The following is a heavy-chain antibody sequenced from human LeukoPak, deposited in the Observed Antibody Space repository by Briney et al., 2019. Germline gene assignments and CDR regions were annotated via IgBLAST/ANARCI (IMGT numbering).Heavy chain of an antibody. Sequence: SETLSLTCTVSGGSINSNSYYWGWIRQPPGKGLEWIGSIYYSGSTYYNPSLKSRVTISVDTSKNQFSLKLSSVTAADTAVYYCARGRRVTPSAYYMDVWGKGTTVTVSS. D-gene: IGHD2-21*02. CDR1: GGSINSNSYY. V-gene: IGHV4-39*07. CDR3: ARGRRVTPSAYYMDV. CDR2: IYYSGST. J-gene: IGHJ6*03.